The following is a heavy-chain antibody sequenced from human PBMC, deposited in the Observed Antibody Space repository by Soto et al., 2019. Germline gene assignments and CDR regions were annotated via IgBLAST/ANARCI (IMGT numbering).Heavy chain of an antibody. V-gene: IGHV4-59*11. D-gene: IGHD6-25*01. Sequence: ETLFLPRTVPDRAISSRYWLWIRQPPGKGLEWIGYIFYSGNTNYNPSLKSRVTISVDTSKNQFSLRLSSVTAADTAVYYCARAFSAANFDYWGQGTLVTVSS. CDR2: IFYSGNT. CDR1: DRAISSRY. J-gene: IGHJ4*02. CDR3: ARAFSAANFDY.